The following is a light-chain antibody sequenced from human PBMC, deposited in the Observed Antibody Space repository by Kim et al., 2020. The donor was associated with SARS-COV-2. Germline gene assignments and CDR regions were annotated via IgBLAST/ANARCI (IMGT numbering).Light chain of an antibody. Sequence: QTAPPTCTANRNKFGHRRAVWLQQHQGHPPKLLSYRNDNRPSGISERFSASRSGITASLTITGLQPEDEADYYCSAWDSSLSAQVFGGGTQLTVL. V-gene: IGLV10-54*01. CDR2: RND. J-gene: IGLJ3*02. CDR3: SAWDSSLSAQV. CDR1: RNKFGHRR.